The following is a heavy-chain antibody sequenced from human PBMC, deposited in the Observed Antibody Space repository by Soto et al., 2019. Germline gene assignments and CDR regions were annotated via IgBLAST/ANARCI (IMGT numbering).Heavy chain of an antibody. V-gene: IGHV5-51*01. CDR3: ARHGVDTAMVISQDAFDI. CDR2: IYPGDSDT. Sequence: GESLKISCKGSGYSFTSYWIGWVRQMPGKGLEWMGIIYPGDSDTRYSPSFQGQVTISADKSISTAYLQWSSLKASDTAMYYCARHGVDTAMVISQDAFDIWGQGTMVTVSS. J-gene: IGHJ3*02. D-gene: IGHD5-18*01. CDR1: GYSFTSYW.